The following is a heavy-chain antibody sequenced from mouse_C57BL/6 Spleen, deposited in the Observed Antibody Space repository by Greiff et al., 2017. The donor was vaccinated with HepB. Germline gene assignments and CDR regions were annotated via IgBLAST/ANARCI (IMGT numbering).Heavy chain of an antibody. V-gene: IGHV1-64*01. CDR1: GYTFTSYW. D-gene: IGHD6-1*01. CDR3: ARRQGYYYAMDY. J-gene: IGHJ4*01. Sequence: VQLQQSGAELVKPGASVKLSCKASGYTFTSYWMHWVKQRPGQGLEWIGMIHPNSGSTNYNEKFKSKATLTVDKSSSTAYMQLSSLTSEDSAVYYCARRQGYYYAMDYWGQGTSVTVSS. CDR2: IHPNSGST.